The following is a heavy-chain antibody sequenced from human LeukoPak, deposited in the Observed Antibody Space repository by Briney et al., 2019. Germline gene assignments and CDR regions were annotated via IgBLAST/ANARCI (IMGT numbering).Heavy chain of an antibody. CDR2: ISYDGSNK. CDR1: GFTFSSYA. V-gene: IGHV3-30*04. D-gene: IGHD2-2*01. Sequence: GRSLRLSCAASGFTFSSYAMHWVRQAPGKGLEWVAVISYDGSNKYYADSVKGRFTISRDNSKNTLYLQMNSLRAEDTAVYYCAKAGNLRRIVVVPAAFDYWGQGTLVTVSS. CDR3: AKAGNLRRIVVVPAAFDY. J-gene: IGHJ4*02.